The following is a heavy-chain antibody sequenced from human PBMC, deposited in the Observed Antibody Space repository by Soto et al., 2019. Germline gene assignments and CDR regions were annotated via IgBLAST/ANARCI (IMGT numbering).Heavy chain of an antibody. Sequence: SETLSLTCTVSGGSISSYYWSWIRQPPGKGLEWIGYIYFSGSTNYNPSLKSRVTISVDTSKNQFSLKLSSVTAADTAVYYCARENILTGYYPENWFDSWGQGTLVTVSS. CDR3: ARENILTGYYPENWFDS. J-gene: IGHJ5*01. V-gene: IGHV4-59*01. CDR1: GGSISSYY. CDR2: IYFSGST. D-gene: IGHD3-9*01.